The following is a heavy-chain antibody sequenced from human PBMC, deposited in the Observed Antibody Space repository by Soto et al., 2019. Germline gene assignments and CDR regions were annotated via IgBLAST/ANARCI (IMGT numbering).Heavy chain of an antibody. J-gene: IGHJ4*02. D-gene: IGHD2-2*01. CDR2: IYYSGST. CDR1: GGSISSGDNF. Sequence: QVQLQESGPGLVKPSQTLSLTCTVSGGSISSGDNFWSWIRQPPGKGLDWIGYIYYSGSTYYNPSLKSRVTISTDTSKNQFSLKLSSVTAADTAVYYCARVRSLSHCISTSCPPYYFDYWGQGTLVTVSS. V-gene: IGHV4-30-4*01. CDR3: ARVRSLSHCISTSCPPYYFDY.